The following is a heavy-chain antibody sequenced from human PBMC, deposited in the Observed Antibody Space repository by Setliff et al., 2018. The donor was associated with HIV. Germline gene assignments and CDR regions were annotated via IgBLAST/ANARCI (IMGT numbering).Heavy chain of an antibody. J-gene: IGHJ4*02. D-gene: IGHD1-26*01. V-gene: IGHV4-39*01. CDR2: IHSSGST. CDR3: ASGEDSGSYGEPFDS. CDR1: GGSISSSRNY. Sequence: PSETLSLTCTVSGGSISSSRNYWGWIRQPPGKGLEWIGNIHSSGSTYYNPSLKSRVIISVDTSNNQFSLKLSSVTAADTAVYYCASGEDSGSYGEPFDSWGQGTLVTVSS.